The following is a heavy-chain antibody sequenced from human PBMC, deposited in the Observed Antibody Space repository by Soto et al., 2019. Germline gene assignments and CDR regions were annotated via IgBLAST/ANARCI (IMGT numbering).Heavy chain of an antibody. CDR3: AKGVDYYGSGSYYNPPNWFDP. D-gene: IGHD3-10*01. Sequence: PGGSLRLSCAASGFTFSSYGMHWVRQAPGKGLEWVAVISYDGSNKYYADSVKGRFTISRDNSKNTLYLQMNSLRAEDTAVYYCAKGVDYYGSGSYYNPPNWFDPWGQGTLVTVSS. J-gene: IGHJ5*02. CDR1: GFTFSSYG. V-gene: IGHV3-30*18. CDR2: ISYDGSNK.